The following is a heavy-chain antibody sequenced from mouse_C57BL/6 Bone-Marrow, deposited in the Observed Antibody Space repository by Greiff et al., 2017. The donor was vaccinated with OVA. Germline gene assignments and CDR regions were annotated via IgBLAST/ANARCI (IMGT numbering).Heavy chain of an antibody. CDR1: GYTFTDYY. CDR3: SSLYYFDY. Sequence: VQLQQSGPELVKPGASVKISCKASGYTFTDYYINWVKQRPGQGLEWIGWIFPGSGSTYYNEKFKGKPTLTVDKSSSTAYMLLSILTSEDSAVYFCSSLYYFDYWGQGTTLTVSS. J-gene: IGHJ2*01. D-gene: IGHD1-1*01. V-gene: IGHV1-75*01. CDR2: IFPGSGST.